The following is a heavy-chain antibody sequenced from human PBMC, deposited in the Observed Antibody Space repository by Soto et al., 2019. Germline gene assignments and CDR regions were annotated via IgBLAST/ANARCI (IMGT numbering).Heavy chain of an antibody. CDR3: ARQSITMVRGVIDY. J-gene: IGHJ4*02. CDR1: GGSISSSSYY. Sequence: SETLSLTFTVSGGSISSSSYYWGWIRQPPGKGLEWIGSTYYSGSTYYNPSLKSRVTISVDTSKNQFSLKLSSVTAADTAVYYCARQSITMVRGVIDYWGQGTLVTVSS. CDR2: TYYSGST. D-gene: IGHD3-10*01. V-gene: IGHV4-39*01.